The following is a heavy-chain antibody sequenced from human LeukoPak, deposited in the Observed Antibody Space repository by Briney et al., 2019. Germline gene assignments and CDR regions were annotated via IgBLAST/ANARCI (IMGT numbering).Heavy chain of an antibody. CDR2: INHSGST. Sequence: SETLSLTCAVYGGSFSGYYWSWIRQPPGKGLEWIGEINHSGSTNYNPSLKSRVTISVDTSKNQFSLKLSSVTAADTAVYYCARENGVSSSSWFDPWGQGTLVTVSS. D-gene: IGHD6-6*01. CDR3: ARENGVSSSSWFDP. CDR1: GGSFSGYY. J-gene: IGHJ5*02. V-gene: IGHV4-34*01.